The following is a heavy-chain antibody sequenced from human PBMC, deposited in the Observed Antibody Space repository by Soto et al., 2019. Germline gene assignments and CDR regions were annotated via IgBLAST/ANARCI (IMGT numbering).Heavy chain of an antibody. CDR1: GGSFSNYA. Sequence: SVKVSCKASGGSFSNYAFNWVRQAPGQGLEWMGGITPIFDTSNYAQKFQGRVTVTADESTNTAHMELSSLRSEDTAIYYCARSRWDLLRNGPFYFDLWGQGTQVTVSS. CDR2: ITPIFDTS. CDR3: ARSRWDLLRNGPFYFDL. J-gene: IGHJ4*02. V-gene: IGHV1-69*13. D-gene: IGHD1-26*01.